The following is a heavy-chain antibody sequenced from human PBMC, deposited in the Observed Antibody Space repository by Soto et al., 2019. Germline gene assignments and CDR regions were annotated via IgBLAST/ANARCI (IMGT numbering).Heavy chain of an antibody. D-gene: IGHD2-15*01. CDR1: GFTFNTYW. CDR3: ARWTPFHAFDI. V-gene: IGHV3-74*01. CDR2: IKSDETNT. Sequence: PGGSLRLSCAASGFTFNTYWMHWVRQAPGEGLVWVSRIKSDETNTAYADSVKGRFTISRDNVKNTLYLQMNSLRVEDTAVYYCARWTPFHAFDIWGQGTMVTVSS. J-gene: IGHJ3*02.